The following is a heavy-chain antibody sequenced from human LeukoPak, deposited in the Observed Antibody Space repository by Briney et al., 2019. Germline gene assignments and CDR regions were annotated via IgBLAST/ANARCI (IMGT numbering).Heavy chain of an antibody. Sequence: PGGSLRLSCAASGFTFSSYWMHWVRQAPGKGLVWVSRIKSDGGSTSYVDSVKGRFTISKDIAKNTLYLQMNSLRAEDTAVYYCARGSIQTYFYGMDVWGQGTTVTVSS. CDR1: GFTFSSYW. D-gene: IGHD2-2*02. V-gene: IGHV3-74*01. CDR3: ARGSIQTYFYGMDV. J-gene: IGHJ6*02. CDR2: IKSDGGST.